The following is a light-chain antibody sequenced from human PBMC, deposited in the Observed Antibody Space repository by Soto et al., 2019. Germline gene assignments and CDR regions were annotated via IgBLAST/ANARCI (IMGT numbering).Light chain of an antibody. CDR3: AAWDDSLNGVV. CDR1: NSNIGSHT. V-gene: IGLV1-44*01. J-gene: IGLJ2*01. CDR2: SND. Sequence: QSVLTQPPSASGTPGQRVTISCSGSNSNIGSHTVNWFRQLPGTAPKLLIYSNDQRPSGVPDRFSGSKSGTSVSLAISGLKSEDEADYYCAAWDDSLNGVVFGGGTKLTVL.